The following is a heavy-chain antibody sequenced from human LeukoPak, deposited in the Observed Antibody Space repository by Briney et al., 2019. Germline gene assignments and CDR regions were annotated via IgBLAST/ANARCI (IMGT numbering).Heavy chain of an antibody. CDR1: GFSFSTYY. CDR2: ISSSSTYI. D-gene: IGHD1-14*01. J-gene: IGHJ4*02. V-gene: IGHV3-21*01. CDR3: VRENHGSFDY. Sequence: GGSLRLSCAASGFSFSTYYVNWVRQAPGKGLEWVSCISSSSTYIYYSDSVRGRFAISRDNAKNSLYLQMNSLRAEDTAVYYCVRENHGSFDYWGQGRLVTVSS.